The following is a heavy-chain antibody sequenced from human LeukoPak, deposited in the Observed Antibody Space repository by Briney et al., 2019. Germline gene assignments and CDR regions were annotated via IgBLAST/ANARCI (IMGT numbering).Heavy chain of an antibody. J-gene: IGHJ5*02. V-gene: IGHV4-38-2*02. D-gene: IGHD5-18*01. CDR1: GYSIRSGYH. CDR3: ARRGTAMVRNWFDP. Sequence: SETLSLTCSVSGYSIRSGYHWAWIRQPPGKGLEWIGEINHSGSANYNPSLKSRVTISVDTSKNQFSLKLSSVTAADTAVYYCARRGTAMVRNWFDPWGQGTLVTVSS. CDR2: INHSGSA.